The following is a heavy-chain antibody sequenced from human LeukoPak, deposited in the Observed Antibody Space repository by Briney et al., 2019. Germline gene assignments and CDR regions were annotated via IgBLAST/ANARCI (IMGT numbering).Heavy chain of an antibody. CDR3: AELGITMIGGV. J-gene: IGHJ6*04. D-gene: IGHD3-10*02. CDR2: ITSSSIYK. CDR1: GFTFSRYN. V-gene: IGHV3-21*01. Sequence: GGSLRLSCATSGFTFSRYNMNWVRQAPGKGLEWVSSITSSSIYKYYADSMKGRFTISRDNAKNSLYLQMDSLRAEDTAVYYCAELGITMIGGVWGKGTTVTISS.